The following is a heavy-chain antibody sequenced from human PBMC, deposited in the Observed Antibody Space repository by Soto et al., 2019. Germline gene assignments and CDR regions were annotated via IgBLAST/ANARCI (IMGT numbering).Heavy chain of an antibody. CDR2: IIPILGIA. CDR3: ARDLRDLVVPAAMRFDP. J-gene: IGHJ5*02. CDR1: GGTFSSYT. V-gene: IGHV1-69*04. Sequence: GASVKVSCKASGGTFSSYTISWVRQAPGQGLEWMGRIIPILGIANYAQKFQGRVTITADKSTSTAYMELSSLRSEDTAVYYCARDLRDLVVPAAMRFDPWGQGTLVTVSS. D-gene: IGHD2-2*01.